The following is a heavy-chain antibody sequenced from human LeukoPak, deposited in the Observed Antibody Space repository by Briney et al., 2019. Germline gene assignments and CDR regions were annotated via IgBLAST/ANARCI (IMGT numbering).Heavy chain of an antibody. CDR3: AKPEGYYGSGSLFDY. D-gene: IGHD3-10*01. V-gene: IGHV3-30*02. Sequence: GGSLRLSCAASGFTFSSYGMHWVRQAPGKGLEWVAFIRYDESNKYYVDSVKGRFTISRDNSKNTLYLQMNSLRVEDTAVYYCAKPEGYYGSGSLFDYWGQGTLVTVSS. CDR1: GFTFSSYG. CDR2: IRYDESNK. J-gene: IGHJ4*02.